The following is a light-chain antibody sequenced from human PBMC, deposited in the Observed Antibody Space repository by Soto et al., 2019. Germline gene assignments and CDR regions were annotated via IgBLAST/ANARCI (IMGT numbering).Light chain of an antibody. CDR2: DVS. J-gene: IGLJ1*01. CDR3: SSYRSGDTYV. CDR1: SSDVGGYNY. Sequence: QSALTQPASVSGSPGQSITISCTGTSSDVGGYNYVSWYQQHPGKAPELMIYDVSNRPSGVSNRFSGSKSGNTASLTISGLQAEDEAEYYCSSYRSGDTYVFGTGTKVNVL. V-gene: IGLV2-14*01.